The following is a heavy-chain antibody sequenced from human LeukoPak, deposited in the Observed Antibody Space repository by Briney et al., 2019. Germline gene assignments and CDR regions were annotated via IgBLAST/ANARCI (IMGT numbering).Heavy chain of an antibody. Sequence: SETLSLTCTVSGGSISSYYWSWIRQPPGKGLGWIVYIHYSGSTNYSPSLKSRVTISIDTPKNQFSLKLNSVTAADTAVYYCARGARRGALSGFSYSRQKPAEYFQPWGQGTLVIVSS. D-gene: IGHD1-26*01. V-gene: IGHV4-59*01. J-gene: IGHJ1*01. CDR1: GGSISSYY. CDR2: IHYSGST. CDR3: ARGARRGALSGFSYSRQKPAEYFQP.